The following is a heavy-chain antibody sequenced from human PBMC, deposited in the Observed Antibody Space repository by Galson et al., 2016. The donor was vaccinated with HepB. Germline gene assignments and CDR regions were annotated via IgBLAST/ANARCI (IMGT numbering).Heavy chain of an antibody. CDR1: GFTFSSYA. V-gene: IGHV3-30-3*01. J-gene: IGHJ3*02. D-gene: IGHD3-3*01. Sequence: SLRLSCAASGFTFSSYAMHWVRRAPGKGLEGVALLSYGGSNKYYADSVQGRFTLSRDNSKSTLYLQMNSLRAEDTAVCYCARGGTPYDFWTTGAFDIWGQGTMVTVAS. CDR3: ARGGTPYDFWTTGAFDI. CDR2: LSYGGSNK.